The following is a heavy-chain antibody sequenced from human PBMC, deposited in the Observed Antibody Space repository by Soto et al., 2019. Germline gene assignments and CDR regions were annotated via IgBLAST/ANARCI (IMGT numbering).Heavy chain of an antibody. J-gene: IGHJ4*02. V-gene: IGHV4-39*01. D-gene: IGHD5-12*01. CDR3: ARRERSGYAAH. CDR2: IYYSGST. CDR1: GGSISSSSYY. Sequence: SETLSLTCTVSGGSISSSSYYWGWIRQPPGKGLEWIGSIYYSGSTYYNPSLKSRVTISVDTSKNQFSLKLSSVTAADTAVYYCARRERSGYAAHWGQGTLVTVSS.